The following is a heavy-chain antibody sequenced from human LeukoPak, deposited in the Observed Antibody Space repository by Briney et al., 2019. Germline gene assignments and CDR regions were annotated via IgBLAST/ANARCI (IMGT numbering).Heavy chain of an antibody. V-gene: IGHV3-30*04. D-gene: IGHD3-10*01. CDR3: AREGWPYYGSGSPFFDY. Sequence: PGRSLRLSCAASGFTFSSYAMHWVRQAPGKGLEWVAVISYDGSNKYYADSVKGRFTISRDNSKNTLYLQMNSLRAEDTAVYYCAREGWPYYGSGSPFFDYWGQGTLVTVSS. J-gene: IGHJ4*02. CDR1: GFTFSSYA. CDR2: ISYDGSNK.